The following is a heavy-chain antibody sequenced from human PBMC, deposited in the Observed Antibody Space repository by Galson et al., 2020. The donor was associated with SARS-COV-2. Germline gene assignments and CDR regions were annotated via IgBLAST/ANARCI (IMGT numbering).Heavy chain of an antibody. CDR1: GFTFRTYW. V-gene: IGHV3-74*01. CDR3: AREGEDTWYDYVMDV. D-gene: IGHD3-16*01. J-gene: IGHJ6*02. Sequence: AGGSLRLSCAASGFTFRTYWMHWVRQVSGKGLVWVARTNSDGSSAIYADSVKGRFTISRDNAKNTLYLQMNSLRVEDTAVYYCAREGEDTWYDYVMDVWGQGTTVTVSS. CDR2: TNSDGSSA.